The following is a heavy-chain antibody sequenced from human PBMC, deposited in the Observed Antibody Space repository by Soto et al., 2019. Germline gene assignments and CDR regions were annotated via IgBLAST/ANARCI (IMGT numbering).Heavy chain of an antibody. V-gene: IGHV3-48*02. CDR3: AKGPKIPNITIFGVVRRGLNYYYGMDV. CDR1: GFTFSSYS. CDR2: ISNTSGTR. Sequence: GGSLRLSCAASGFTFSSYSMNWVRQAPGKGLEWVSYISNTSGTRYYADSVKGRITISRDNAKNSLYLQLNSLREEDTAVYYCAKGPKIPNITIFGVVRRGLNYYYGMDVWGQGTTVTVSS. D-gene: IGHD3-3*01. J-gene: IGHJ6*02.